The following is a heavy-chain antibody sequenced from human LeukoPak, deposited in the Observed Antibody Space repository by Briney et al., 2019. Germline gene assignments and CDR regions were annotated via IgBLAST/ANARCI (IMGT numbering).Heavy chain of an antibody. V-gene: IGHV4-39*07. CDR1: GGSISSSSYY. CDR3: ARVSWTVAGTFTIDY. Sequence: PSETLSLTCTVSGGSISSSSYYWGWIRQPPGKGLEWIGSIYYSGSTYYNPSLKSRVTISVDTSKNQFSLKLSSVIAADTAVYYCARVSWTVAGTFTIDYWGQGTPVTVSS. D-gene: IGHD6-19*01. J-gene: IGHJ4*02. CDR2: IYYSGST.